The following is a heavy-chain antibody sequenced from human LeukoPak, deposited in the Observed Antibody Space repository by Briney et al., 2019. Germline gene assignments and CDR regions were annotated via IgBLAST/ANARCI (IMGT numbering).Heavy chain of an antibody. CDR2: INHSGST. CDR1: GGSFSGYY. J-gene: IGHJ5*02. D-gene: IGHD2-15*01. CDR3: AVVVVAAIQGGPRRNWFDP. Sequence: PSETLSLTCAVYGGSFSGYYWSWIRQPPGKGLEWIGEINHSGSTNYNPSLKSRVTISVDTSKNQFSLKLSSVTAADTAVYYCAVVVVAAIQGGPRRNWFDPWGQGTLVTVSS. V-gene: IGHV4-34*01.